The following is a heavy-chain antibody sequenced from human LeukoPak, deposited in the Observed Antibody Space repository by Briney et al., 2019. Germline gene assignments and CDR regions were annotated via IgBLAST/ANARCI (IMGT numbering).Heavy chain of an antibody. CDR3: ARPHSDYGGIDY. CDR2: ISFDARNK. Sequence: GGSLRLSCAASGFTFSDNYMSWIRQAPGKGLECVAIISFDARNKYYTDSLKGRFTISRDNSKNTIYLQMDSLRTDDTSVYYCARPHSDYGGIDYWGQGTLVTVSS. CDR1: GFTFSDNY. D-gene: IGHD4-17*01. V-gene: IGHV3-30*03. J-gene: IGHJ4*02.